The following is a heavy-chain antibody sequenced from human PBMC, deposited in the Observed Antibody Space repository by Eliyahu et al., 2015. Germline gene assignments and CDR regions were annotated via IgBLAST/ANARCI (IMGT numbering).Heavy chain of an antibody. CDR2: IYYRGTP. CDR1: GDSXSSGDXY. V-gene: IGHV4-30-4*01. Sequence: QVQVQESGPGLVKPSQTLSLTCSXSGDSXSSGDXYWSWIRQPPGKGLEWIGYIYYRGTPYYNPSLKSRLTMSLDTSKNQFSLKLSSATAADTAVYYCARGAVMTAVTTRLLGFDIWGQGTMVTVSS. CDR3: ARGAVMTAVTTRLLGFDI. D-gene: IGHD4-17*01. J-gene: IGHJ3*02.